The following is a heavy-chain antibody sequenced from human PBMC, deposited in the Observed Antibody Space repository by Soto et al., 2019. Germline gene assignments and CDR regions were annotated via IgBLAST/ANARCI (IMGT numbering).Heavy chain of an antibody. CDR3: AKDSTHESECGGDCYPRYFDY. D-gene: IGHD2-21*02. CDR2: ISRSGGST. Sequence: EVPLLESGGGLVQPGGSLRLSCAASGFTFSSYGMSWVRQAPGKGLEWVSAISRSGGSTYYADSVKGRFTISRDKSKNTLYLQMNSLRAEDAAVYYCAKDSTHESECGGDCYPRYFDYWGQGTLVTASS. CDR1: GFTFSSYG. V-gene: IGHV3-23*01. J-gene: IGHJ4*02.